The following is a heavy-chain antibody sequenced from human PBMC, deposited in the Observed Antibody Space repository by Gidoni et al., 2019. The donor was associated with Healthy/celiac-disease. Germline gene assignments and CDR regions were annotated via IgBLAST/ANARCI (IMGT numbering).Heavy chain of an antibody. V-gene: IGHV3-9*02. D-gene: IGHD2-15*01. CDR1: GFTSDHYA. J-gene: IGHJ4*02. CDR3: AKVYCSGGSCYYFDY. Sequence: EVQLVESGGGLVQPGRSLRPSCAASGFTSDHYAKHWVRRAPGKGLGWVTGISRNSGSIGYADSVKGRFTISRDNAKNTLYLQMNSLRAEDTALYYCAKVYCSGGSCYYFDYWGQGTLVTVSS. CDR2: ISRNSGSI.